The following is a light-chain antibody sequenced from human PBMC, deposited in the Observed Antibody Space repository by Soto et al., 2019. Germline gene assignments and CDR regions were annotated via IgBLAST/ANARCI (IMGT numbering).Light chain of an antibody. V-gene: IGLV2-14*03. CDR2: DVS. CDR3: SSYGASSTL. Sequence: QSALTQPASLSGSPGQSITISCTGTSSDIGSYNYVSWYQQHPGKAPKLMIFDVSYQPSGISDRFSGSKSGNTASLTISGLQPEDEADYYCSSYGASSTLFGGGTKLTVL. J-gene: IGLJ3*02. CDR1: SSDIGSYNY.